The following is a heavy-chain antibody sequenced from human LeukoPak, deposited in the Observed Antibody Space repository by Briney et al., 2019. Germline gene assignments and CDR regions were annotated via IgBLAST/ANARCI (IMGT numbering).Heavy chain of an antibody. CDR1: VGSVSSYY. CDR3: ERSGFRDYYFAMDV. V-gene: IGHV4-59*02. CDR2: IFYGGST. J-gene: IGHJ6*02. D-gene: IGHD3-22*01. Sequence: SETLSLTCTVSVGSVSSYYRSWIRQLPGKGREWIGFIFYGGSTNYNPSLKSRVTISEDTSKNQFSLKLSSVTAADTAVYYCERSGFRDYYFAMDVWGQGTTVTVSS.